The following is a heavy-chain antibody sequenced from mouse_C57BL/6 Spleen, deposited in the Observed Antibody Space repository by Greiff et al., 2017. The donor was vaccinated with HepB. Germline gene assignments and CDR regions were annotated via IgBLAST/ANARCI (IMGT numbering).Heavy chain of an antibody. J-gene: IGHJ1*03. V-gene: IGHV1-54*01. CDR1: GYAFTNYL. Sequence: QVQLQQSGAELVRPGTSVKVSCKASGYAFTNYLIEWVKQRPGQGLEWIGVINPGSGGTNYNEKFKGKATLTADKSSSTAYMQSSSLTSEDSAVYFCARWDGSSWYFDVWGTGTTVTVSS. CDR3: ARWDGSSWYFDV. CDR2: INPGSGGT. D-gene: IGHD1-1*01.